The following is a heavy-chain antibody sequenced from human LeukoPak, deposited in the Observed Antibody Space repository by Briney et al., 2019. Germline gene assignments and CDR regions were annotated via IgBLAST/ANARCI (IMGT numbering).Heavy chain of an antibody. V-gene: IGHV4-39*07. CDR3: ARGPARLDP. J-gene: IGHJ5*02. CDR2: IYYSGNT. CDR1: GGSINSGDYY. Sequence: SETLSLTCTVSGGSINSGDYYWGWIRQPPGKGLEWIGSIYYSGNTYYNPSLKSRVTISIDTSKNQSSLKLSSVTAADTAVYYCARGPARLDPWGQGTLVTVSS.